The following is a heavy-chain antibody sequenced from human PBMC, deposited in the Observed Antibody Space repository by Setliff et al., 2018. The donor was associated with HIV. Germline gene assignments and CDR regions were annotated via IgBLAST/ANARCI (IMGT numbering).Heavy chain of an antibody. CDR1: GGSISSGGYY. V-gene: IGHV4-31*03. CDR2: IYYSGGT. CDR3: ARVPTNPDFYYYYMDV. Sequence: PSETLSLTCTVSGGSISSGGYYWSWIRQHPGKGLEWIGYIYYSGGTYYNPSLKSRVTISVDTSKNQFSLKLSSVTAADTAVYYCARVPTNPDFYYYYMDVGGKGTTVTVSS. J-gene: IGHJ6*03.